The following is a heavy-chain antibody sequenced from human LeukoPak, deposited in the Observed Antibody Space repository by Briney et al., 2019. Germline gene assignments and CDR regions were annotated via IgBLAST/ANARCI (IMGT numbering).Heavy chain of an antibody. CDR1: GGTFSSYA. D-gene: IGHD3-22*01. J-gene: IGHJ4*02. V-gene: IGHV1-69*05. Sequence: ASVKVSCKASGGTFSSYAISWVRQAPGQGLEWMGRIIPIFGTANYAQKFQGRVTITTDESTSTAYMELSSLRSEDTAVYYCARVHDDYYDSSGYLDYWGQGTLVTVSS. CDR2: IIPIFGTA. CDR3: ARVHDDYYDSSGYLDY.